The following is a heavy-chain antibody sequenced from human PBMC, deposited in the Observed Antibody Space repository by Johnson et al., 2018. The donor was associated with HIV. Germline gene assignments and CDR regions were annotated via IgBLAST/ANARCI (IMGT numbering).Heavy chain of an antibody. J-gene: IGHJ3*02. CDR1: GFTFSNAW. V-gene: IGHV3-15*05. D-gene: IGHD4-17*01. Sequence: VQLVESGGGLVKPGGSLRLSCAASGFTFSNAWMSWVRQAPGKGLEWVGRIKSKPDGGTTGYADSVMGRFTSSRDNAKHSLSLQMNSLRAEDTALYYCARVNGDHGAFDIWGQGTMVTVSS. CDR3: ARVNGDHGAFDI. CDR2: IKSKPDGGTT.